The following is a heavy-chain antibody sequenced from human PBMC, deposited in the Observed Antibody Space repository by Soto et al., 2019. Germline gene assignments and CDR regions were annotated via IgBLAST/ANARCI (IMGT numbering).Heavy chain of an antibody. CDR3: AGETYCSSGSCYVADY. J-gene: IGHJ4*02. CDR2: IYSSGST. D-gene: IGHD2-2*01. CDR1: GGSITGKY. V-gene: IGHV4-4*07. Sequence: SETLSLTCTVSGGSITGKYWSWIRQPAGKGLEWIGRIYSSGSTNYNPSLKSRVTMSEDTSKNQFSLRLTSVTAADTAMYYCAGETYCSSGSCYVADYWGQGTLVTVSS.